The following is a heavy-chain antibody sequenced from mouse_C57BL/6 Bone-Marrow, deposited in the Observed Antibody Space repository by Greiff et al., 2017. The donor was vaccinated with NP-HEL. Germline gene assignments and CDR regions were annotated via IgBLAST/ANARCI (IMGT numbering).Heavy chain of an antibody. D-gene: IGHD5-1*01. V-gene: IGHV1-18*01. CDR2: INPNNGGT. CDR3: ATLPSYWYFDV. Sequence: VQLKESGPELVKPGASVKIPCKASGYTFTDYNMDWVKQSHGKSLEWIGDINPNNGGTIYNQKFKGKATLTVDKSSSTAYMELRSLTSEDTAVYYCATLPSYWYFDVWGTGTTVTVSS. J-gene: IGHJ1*03. CDR1: GYTFTDYN.